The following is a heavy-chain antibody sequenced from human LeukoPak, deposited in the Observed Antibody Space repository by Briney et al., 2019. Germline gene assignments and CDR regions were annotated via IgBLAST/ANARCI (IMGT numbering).Heavy chain of an antibody. CDR2: INSDGSST. D-gene: IGHD6-6*01. CDR3: ASIEYSSSDYYYYYMDV. CDR1: GFTFSSYW. V-gene: IGHV3-74*01. Sequence: PGGSLRLSCAASGFTFSSYWMHWVRQAPGKGLVWVSRINSDGSSTSYADSVKGRFTISRDNAKNTLYLQMNSLRAEDTAVYYCASIEYSSSDYYYYYMDVWGKGTTVTVSS. J-gene: IGHJ6*03.